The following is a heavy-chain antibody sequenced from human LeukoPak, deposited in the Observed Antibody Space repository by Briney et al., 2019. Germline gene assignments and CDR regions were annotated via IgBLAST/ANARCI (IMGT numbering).Heavy chain of an antibody. CDR1: GFIFSNYA. CDR3: ARSGLSRFGF. Sequence: GGSLRLSCAASGFIFSNYAMSWVRQAPGKGLQWVSAFSGSGGSTYYADSVKGRFTISRDNSRNTLYLQMNSLRAEDTAVYYCARSGLSRFGFWGQGTLVTVSS. J-gene: IGHJ4*02. D-gene: IGHD2/OR15-2a*01. CDR2: FSGSGGST. V-gene: IGHV3-23*01.